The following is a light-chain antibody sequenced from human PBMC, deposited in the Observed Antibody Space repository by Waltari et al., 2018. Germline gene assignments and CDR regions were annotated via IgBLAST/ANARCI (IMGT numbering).Light chain of an antibody. J-gene: IGKJ4*01. CDR3: QQYYSGLT. V-gene: IGKV4-1*01. Sequence: DIVMTQSPDSLSLSLGDRATINCKSSQTILYNSNNKNYLSWYQQKPGQPPKLRIYWASARGSGVPDRFSGSGSGTDFTLAISSLQAEDVAVYYCQQYYSGLTFGGGTRVEIK. CDR1: QTILYNSNNKNY. CDR2: WAS.